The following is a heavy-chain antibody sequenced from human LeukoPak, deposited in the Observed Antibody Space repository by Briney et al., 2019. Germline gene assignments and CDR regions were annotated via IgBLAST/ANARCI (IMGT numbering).Heavy chain of an antibody. J-gene: IGHJ4*02. CDR2: ISSSSSYI. CDR1: GFHFG. V-gene: IGHV3-21*01. D-gene: IGHD3-10*01. Sequence: GGSLRLSCAGSGFHFGMNWVRQAPGKGLGWVSSISSSSSYIYYADSVKGRFTISRDNAKNSLYLQMNSLRAEDTAVYYCAREPRFRITMVRGDYWGQGTLVTVSS. CDR3: AREPRFRITMVRGDY.